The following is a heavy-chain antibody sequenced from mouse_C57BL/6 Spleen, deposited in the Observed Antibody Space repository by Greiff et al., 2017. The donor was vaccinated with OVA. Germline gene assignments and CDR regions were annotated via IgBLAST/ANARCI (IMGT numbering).Heavy chain of an antibody. J-gene: IGHJ3*01. CDR3: ARGRYYCGSSPAWCAY. Sequence: EVQLQQSGPELVKPGASVKIPCKASGYTFTDYNMDWVKQSHGKSLEWIGDINPNTGGTIYNQKFKGKATLTVDKSSSTAYMELRSLTSEDTAVYYCARGRYYCGSSPAWCAYWGQGTLVTVSA. V-gene: IGHV1-18*01. D-gene: IGHD1-1*01. CDR2: INPNTGGT. CDR1: GYTFTDYN.